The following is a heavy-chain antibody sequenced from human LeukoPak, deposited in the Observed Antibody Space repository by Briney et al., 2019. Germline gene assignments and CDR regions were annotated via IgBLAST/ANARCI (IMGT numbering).Heavy chain of an antibody. Sequence: PGGSLRLSCAASGFTFSSYAMSWVRQAPGKGLGWVSAISGSGGSTYYADSVKGRFTISRDNSKNTLYLQMNSLRAEDTAVYYCAKGKNGDYAGPIDYWGQGTLVTVSS. D-gene: IGHD4-17*01. CDR1: GFTFSSYA. CDR3: AKGKNGDYAGPIDY. J-gene: IGHJ4*02. CDR2: ISGSGGST. V-gene: IGHV3-23*01.